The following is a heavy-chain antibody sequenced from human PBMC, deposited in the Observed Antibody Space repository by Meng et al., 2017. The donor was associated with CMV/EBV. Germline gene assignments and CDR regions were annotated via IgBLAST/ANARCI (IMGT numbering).Heavy chain of an antibody. V-gene: IGHV4-39*07. J-gene: IGHJ4*02. CDR1: GGSISSSSYY. CDR3: ARDPSLRWIDY. D-gene: IGHD4-23*01. Sequence: HLPVQVSGPGMVNPSEPLSLTCLVSGGSISSSSYYWGWIRQPPGKGLEWIGSIYYSGSTYYNPSLKSRVTISVDTSKNQFSLKLSSVTAADTAVYYCARDPSLRWIDYWGQGTLVTVSS. CDR2: IYYSGST.